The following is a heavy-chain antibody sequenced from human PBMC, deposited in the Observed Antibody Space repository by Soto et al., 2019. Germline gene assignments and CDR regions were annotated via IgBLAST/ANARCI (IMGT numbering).Heavy chain of an antibody. J-gene: IGHJ6*02. CDR3: ARGRGQGTMVRGVIIREGYYYGMDV. CDR1: GGSFSGYY. V-gene: IGHV4-34*01. Sequence: SETLSLTCAVYGGSFSGYYWSWIRQPPGKGLEWIGEINHSGSTNYNPSLKSRVTISVDTSKNQFSLKLSSVTAADTAVYYCARGRGQGTMVRGVIIREGYYYGMDVWGQGTTVTVSS. D-gene: IGHD3-10*01. CDR2: INHSGST.